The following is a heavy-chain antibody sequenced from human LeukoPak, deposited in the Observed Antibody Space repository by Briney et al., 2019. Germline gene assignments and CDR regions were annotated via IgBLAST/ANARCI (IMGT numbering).Heavy chain of an antibody. CDR1: GFTFSSYA. V-gene: IGHV3-23*01. Sequence: PGGSLRLSCAASGFTFSSYAMSWVRQAPGKGLEWVSAISGSGGSTYYADSVKGRFTISRDNSKNTLYLQMNSLRAEDTAVYYCAKSSRPSSGGRTQFDYWGQGTLVTVSS. D-gene: IGHD6-19*01. J-gene: IGHJ4*02. CDR3: AKSSRPSSGGRTQFDY. CDR2: ISGSGGST.